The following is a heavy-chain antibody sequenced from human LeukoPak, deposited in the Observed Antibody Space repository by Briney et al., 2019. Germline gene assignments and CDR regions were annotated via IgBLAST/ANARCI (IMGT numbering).Heavy chain of an antibody. CDR1: GYTFTSYD. Sequence: VASVKVSCKASGYTFTSYDINWVRPATGQGLEWMGWMNPNSGNTGYAQKFQGRVTMTRNTSISTAYMELSSLRSEDTAVYYCASLITTIVVGDPWGQGTLVTVSS. D-gene: IGHD3-22*01. CDR2: MNPNSGNT. J-gene: IGHJ5*02. V-gene: IGHV1-8*01. CDR3: ASLITTIVVGDP.